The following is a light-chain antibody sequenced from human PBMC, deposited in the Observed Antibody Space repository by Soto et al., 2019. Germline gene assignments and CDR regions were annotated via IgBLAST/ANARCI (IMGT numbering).Light chain of an antibody. CDR2: DVS. V-gene: IGLV2-11*01. J-gene: IGLJ1*01. CDR3: CPFAPTPRYV. Sequence: QSALTQPRSVSGSPGQSVTISCTGTSSDVGGYNYVSWYQQHPGKAPKVMIYDVSERPSGVPDRFSGSKSGNTASLTISGPQAKFGAIYYCCPFAPTPRYVFAPG. CDR1: SSDVGGYNY.